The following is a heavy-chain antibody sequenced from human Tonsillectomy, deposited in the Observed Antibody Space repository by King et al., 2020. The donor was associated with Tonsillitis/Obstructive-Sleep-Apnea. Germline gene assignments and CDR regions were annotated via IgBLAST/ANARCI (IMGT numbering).Heavy chain of an antibody. V-gene: IGHV3-48*02. CDR3: ARDPIYYDFWSGYYPTGYYYYYMDV. CDR1: GFTFSSYS. CDR2: ISSSSSTI. D-gene: IGHD3-3*01. Sequence: VQLVESGGGLVQPGGSLRLSCAASGFTFSSYSMNWVRQAPGKGLEWVSYISSSSSTIYYADSVKGRFPISRDNAKNSLYLQMNSLSDEETAVYYCARDPIYYDFWSGYYPTGYYYYYMDVWGKGTTVTVSS. J-gene: IGHJ6*03.